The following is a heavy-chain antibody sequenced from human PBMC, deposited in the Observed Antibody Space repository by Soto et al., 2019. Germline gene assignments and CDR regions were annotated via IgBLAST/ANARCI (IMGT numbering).Heavy chain of an antibody. CDR3: PKEVDTNFSPVDY. Sequence: EVQMLESGGSLVQPGGSLRLSCVVSGFTFSRCAMNWVRQAPGKGLEWVSEITASGSTSHYAESVKGRFTISRDNSKNAVYLQMNSLTADDTALYYCPKEVDTNFSPVDYWGQGTLVAVSS. CDR2: ITASGSTS. D-gene: IGHD4-4*01. J-gene: IGHJ4*02. CDR1: GFTFSRCA. V-gene: IGHV3-23*01.